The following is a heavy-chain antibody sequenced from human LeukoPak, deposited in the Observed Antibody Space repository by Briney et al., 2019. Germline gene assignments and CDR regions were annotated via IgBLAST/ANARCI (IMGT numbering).Heavy chain of an antibody. CDR1: GGSISSSSYY. V-gene: IGHV4-39*01. J-gene: IGHJ4*02. CDR2: IYYSGST. CDR3: SGVVPAAIRGDY. Sequence: PSEILSRNCTVSGGSISSSSYYWGWIRQPPGKGLEWIGSIYYSGSTYYNPSLKSRVTISVDTSKNQFSLKLSSVTAADTAVYYCSGVVPAAIRGDYWGQGTLVTVSS. D-gene: IGHD2-2*02.